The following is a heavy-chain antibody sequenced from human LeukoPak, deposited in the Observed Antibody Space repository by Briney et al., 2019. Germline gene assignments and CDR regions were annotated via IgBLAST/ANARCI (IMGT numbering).Heavy chain of an antibody. CDR2: ISSSGSTI. CDR1: GFTFSTFA. D-gene: IGHD6-19*01. V-gene: IGHV3-48*03. CDR3: ARDPIAVASPDAFDI. J-gene: IGHJ3*02. Sequence: PGGSLRLSCAASGFTFSTFAMIWVRQAPGKGLEWVSYISSSGSTIYYADSVKGRFTISRDNAKNSLYLQMNSLRAEDTAVYYCARDPIAVASPDAFDIWGQGTMVTVSS.